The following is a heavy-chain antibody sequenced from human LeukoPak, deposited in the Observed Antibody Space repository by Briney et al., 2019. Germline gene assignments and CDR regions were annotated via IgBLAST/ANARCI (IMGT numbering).Heavy chain of an antibody. CDR1: GYTFTGYY. Sequence: ASVKVSXKASGYTFTGYYMHWVRQAPGQGLEWMGRINPNSGGTNYAQKFQGRVTMTRDTSIGTAYMELSRLRSDDTAVYYCARDSGEVNGNFDYWGQGTLVTVSS. CDR3: ARDSGEVNGNFDY. CDR2: INPNSGGT. J-gene: IGHJ4*02. V-gene: IGHV1-2*06. D-gene: IGHD3-10*01.